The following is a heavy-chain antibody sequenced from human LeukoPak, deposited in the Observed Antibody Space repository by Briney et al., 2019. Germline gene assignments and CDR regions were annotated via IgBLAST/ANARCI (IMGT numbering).Heavy chain of an antibody. D-gene: IGHD3-16*01. CDR3: ATQGGNFDY. CDR1: GFTFNSYA. J-gene: IGHJ4*02. CDR2: ISASGGST. V-gene: IGHV3-23*01. Sequence: GGSLRLSCAASGFTFNSYAMSWLRQAPGKGLEWVSIISASGGSTYYADSVKGRFTISRDNSKNTLYLQMNSLRAEDTAVYYCATQGGNFDYWGQGTLVTVSS.